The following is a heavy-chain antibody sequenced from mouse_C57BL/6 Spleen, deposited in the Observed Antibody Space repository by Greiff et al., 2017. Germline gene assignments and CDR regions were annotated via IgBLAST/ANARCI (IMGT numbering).Heavy chain of an antibody. V-gene: IGHV5-4*01. CDR2: ISDGGSYT. CDR3: ARDAMDFDY. J-gene: IGHJ2*01. D-gene: IGHD1-1*02. Sequence: EVQGVESGGGLVKPGGSLKLSCAASGFTFSSYAMSWVRQTPEKRLEWVATISDGGSYTYYPDNVKGRFTISRDNAKNNLYLQMSHLKSEDTAMYYCARDAMDFDYWGQGATLTASS. CDR1: GFTFSSYA.